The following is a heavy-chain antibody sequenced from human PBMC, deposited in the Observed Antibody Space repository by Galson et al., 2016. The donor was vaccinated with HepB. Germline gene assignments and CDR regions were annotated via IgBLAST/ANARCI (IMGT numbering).Heavy chain of an antibody. V-gene: IGHV4-31*03. D-gene: IGHD3-22*01. J-gene: IGHJ3*02. Sequence: TLSLTCTVSSGSISMGGYYWSWIRQHPGKGLEWLGYIYYSGSTYYNPSLKSRLTISLDTSKNQFSLKLSSVTAANTAVYYCARDDYDSSGHPRAFDIWGQGTMVTVSS. CDR1: SGSISMGGYY. CDR3: ARDDYDSSGHPRAFDI. CDR2: IYYSGST.